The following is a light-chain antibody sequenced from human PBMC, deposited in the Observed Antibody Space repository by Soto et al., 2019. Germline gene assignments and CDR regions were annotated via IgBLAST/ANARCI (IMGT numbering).Light chain of an antibody. CDR3: QQYCTSRA. V-gene: IGKV3-20*01. CDR2: ATS. CDR1: QSVSSHY. J-gene: IGKJ1*01. Sequence: EIVLTQSPGTLSLSPGEKATLSCRASQSVSSHYLAWYQQKSGQAPRLLIYATSSRAAGMPDRFSGSGSGTDFTLTISRLDREDFAVYYCQQYCTSRAFGQGTKVEIK.